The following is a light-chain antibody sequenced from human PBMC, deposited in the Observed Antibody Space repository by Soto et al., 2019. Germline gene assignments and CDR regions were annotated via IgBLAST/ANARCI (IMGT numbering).Light chain of an antibody. J-gene: IGLJ3*02. V-gene: IGLV1-40*01. CDR2: VNN. Sequence: QSVLTQPPSVSGAPGQRVTISCSGSSSNIGAGYDVHWYQHLPGTAPNLLIYVNNNRPSGVPDRFSGSKSGTSASLAITGLQSEDEADYYCEAYDSTLSGSLVFGGGTKVTVL. CDR1: SSNIGAGYD. CDR3: EAYDSTLSGSLV.